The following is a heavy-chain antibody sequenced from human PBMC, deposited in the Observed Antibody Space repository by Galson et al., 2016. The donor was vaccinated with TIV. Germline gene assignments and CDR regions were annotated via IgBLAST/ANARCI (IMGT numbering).Heavy chain of an antibody. CDR1: GFIFSSFP. J-gene: IGHJ4*02. CDR2: ILYDGTTK. D-gene: IGHD3-16*01. Sequence: SLRLSCAASGFIFSSFPMHWVRQVPGKGLEWVALILYDGTTKQYADSVKGRFTISRDNSKNTVYLQMNSLRPEDTAVYYCARVHLGYFDYWGQGILVTVSS. CDR3: ARVHLGYFDY. V-gene: IGHV3-30-3*01.